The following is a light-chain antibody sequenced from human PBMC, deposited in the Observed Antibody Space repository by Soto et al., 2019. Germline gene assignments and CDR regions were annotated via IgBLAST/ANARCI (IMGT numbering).Light chain of an antibody. V-gene: IGKV1-39*01. Sequence: DIQMTQSPSSLSASVGDRVTITCRASQRISSYLNWYQQKPGKAPKLLIYAASSLQSGVPSRFSGSGSGTDFTLTISSMQPDDFATYYCQQIYSTPRTFGKGAKVEIK. CDR2: AAS. CDR1: QRISSY. CDR3: QQIYSTPRT. J-gene: IGKJ1*01.